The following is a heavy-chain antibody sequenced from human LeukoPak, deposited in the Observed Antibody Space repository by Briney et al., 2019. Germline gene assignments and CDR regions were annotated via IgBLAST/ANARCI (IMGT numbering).Heavy chain of an antibody. CDR1: GFTFSSYS. Sequence: PGGSLRLSCAASGFTFSSYSMNWVRQAPGKGLEWVSCISSSSSYIYYADSVKGRFTISRDNAKNSLYLQMNSLRAEDTAVYYCARASGAVLWFGEPYYYYGMDVWGQGTTVTVSS. CDR3: ARASGAVLWFGEPYYYYGMDV. D-gene: IGHD3-10*01. J-gene: IGHJ6*02. V-gene: IGHV3-21*01. CDR2: ISSSSSYI.